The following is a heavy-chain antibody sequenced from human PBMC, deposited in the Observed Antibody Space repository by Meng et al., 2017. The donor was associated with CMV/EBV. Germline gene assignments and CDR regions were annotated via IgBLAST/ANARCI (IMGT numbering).Heavy chain of an antibody. D-gene: IGHD2-2*01. Sequence: SVKVSCKASGGTFSSYAISWVRQAPGQGLEWMGGIIPIFGTANYAQKFQGRVTITTDESTSTAYMELSSLRSEDTAVYYCARVNCSSTSCYYILGWFDPWGQGTTVTVSS. CDR3: ARVNCSSTSCYYILGWFDP. J-gene: IGHJ5*01. CDR1: GGTFSSYA. V-gene: IGHV1-69*05. CDR2: IIPIFGTA.